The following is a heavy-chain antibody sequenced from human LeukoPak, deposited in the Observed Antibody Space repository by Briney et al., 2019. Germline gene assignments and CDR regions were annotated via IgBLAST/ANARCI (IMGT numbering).Heavy chain of an antibody. D-gene: IGHD1-26*01. Sequence: GGSLRLSCAASGFTFSSYAMHWVRQAPGKGLEWVGRIRNKANIYTTEYAAFVKGRFTISRDDSKNSLYLQMNSLKTEDTAVYYCARAPNSGTLGEDYWGQGTLVTVSS. J-gene: IGHJ4*02. CDR1: GFTFSSYA. CDR3: ARAPNSGTLGEDY. V-gene: IGHV3-72*01. CDR2: IRNKANIYTT.